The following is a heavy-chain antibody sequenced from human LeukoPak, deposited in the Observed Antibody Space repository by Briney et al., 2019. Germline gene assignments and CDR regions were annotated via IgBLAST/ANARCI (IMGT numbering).Heavy chain of an antibody. CDR2: ITGSGDST. Sequence: GGPLRLSCAASGFTFSSYALSWVRQAPGKGLEWVSTITGSGDSTDYADSVKGRFTISRDNAKNTLYLQMNSLRVEDTAVYYCARRTSYYFPYWGQGTLVTVSS. V-gene: IGHV3-23*01. CDR3: ARRTSYYFPY. D-gene: IGHD1/OR15-1a*01. J-gene: IGHJ4*02. CDR1: GFTFSSYA.